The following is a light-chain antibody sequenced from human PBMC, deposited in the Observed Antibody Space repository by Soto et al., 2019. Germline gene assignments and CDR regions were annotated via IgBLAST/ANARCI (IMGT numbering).Light chain of an antibody. CDR1: QSVSSNF. Sequence: EIVLTPSPGTLSLSPREKTTLSCRASQSVSSNFLAWYQQKPGQAPRLLIYGASSRATGIPDRFSGSGSGTDFTLTITRLEPEDFAVYFCQQYGTSPVTFGGGT. CDR2: GAS. CDR3: QQYGTSPVT. J-gene: IGKJ4*01. V-gene: IGKV3-20*01.